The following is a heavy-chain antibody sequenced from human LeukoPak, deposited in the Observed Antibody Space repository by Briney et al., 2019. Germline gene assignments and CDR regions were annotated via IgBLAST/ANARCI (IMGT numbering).Heavy chain of an antibody. J-gene: IGHJ4*02. D-gene: IGHD3-22*01. Sequence: GGSLRLSCAASGFTFSSYAMSWVRQAPGKGLEWVSAISGSGGSTYYADSVRGRFTISRDNSKNTLYLQMNSLRAEDTAVYYCAKSTYYYDSSGYYPDWYYFDYWGQGTLVTVSS. CDR1: GFTFSSYA. CDR2: ISGSGGST. CDR3: AKSTYYYDSSGYYPDWYYFDY. V-gene: IGHV3-23*01.